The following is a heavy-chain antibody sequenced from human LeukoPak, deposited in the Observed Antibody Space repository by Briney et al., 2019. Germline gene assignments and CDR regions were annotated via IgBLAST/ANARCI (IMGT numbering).Heavy chain of an antibody. J-gene: IGHJ6*02. V-gene: IGHV1-2*02. Sequence: APVKVSCKAFGYTFTGYYMLWVCQAPREGLEWRGWINPNSGGTNYAQKFPGGVNMTRDTSINTAYMELSRLRSADPAVYSCARDRPYYYDSSGYYYYGMDVWGQGTTVTVSS. CDR2: INPNSGGT. CDR3: ARDRPYYYDSSGYYYYGMDV. CDR1: GYTFTGYY. D-gene: IGHD3-22*01.